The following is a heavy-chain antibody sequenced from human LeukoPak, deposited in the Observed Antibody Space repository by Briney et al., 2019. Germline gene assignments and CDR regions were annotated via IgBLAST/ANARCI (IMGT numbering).Heavy chain of an antibody. CDR1: GYSISSGYY. CDR2: IYHSGST. J-gene: IGHJ1*01. CDR3: AGLARGGFAAEYFQH. V-gene: IGHV4-38-2*02. D-gene: IGHD3-16*01. Sequence: SETLSLTCTVSGYSISSGYYWGWIRQPPGKGLEWIGSIYHSGSTYYNPSLKSRVTISVDTSKNQFSLKLSSVTAADTAVYYCAGLARGGFAAEYFQHWGQGTLVTVSS.